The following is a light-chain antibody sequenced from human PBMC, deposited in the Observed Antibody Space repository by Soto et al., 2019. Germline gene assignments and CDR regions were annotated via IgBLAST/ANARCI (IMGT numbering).Light chain of an antibody. CDR2: GAS. V-gene: IGKV3-15*01. J-gene: IGKJ1*01. CDR3: QQYNNWPGT. Sequence: IVMTQSPATLSMSPGERATLSCRASQSVSSNLAWYQQKPGQAPRLLIYGASTRATGIPARFSGSGSGTEFTLTISSLQSEDFAVYYCQQYNNWPGTFGQGTKVDIK. CDR1: QSVSSN.